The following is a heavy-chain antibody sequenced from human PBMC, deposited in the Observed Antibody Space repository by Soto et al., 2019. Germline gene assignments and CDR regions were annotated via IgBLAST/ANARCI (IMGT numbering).Heavy chain of an antibody. CDR1: GGSISSSSYY. J-gene: IGHJ3*02. V-gene: IGHV4-39*07. D-gene: IGHD3-16*01. CDR3: ARGVLLRHALDI. Sequence: SETLSLTCTVSGGSISSSSYYWGWIRQPPGKGLEWIGSIYYSGSTYYNPSLKSRVTISVDTSKNQFSLKLSSVTAADTAVYYCARGVLLRHALDIWGQGTMVTVSS. CDR2: IYYSGST.